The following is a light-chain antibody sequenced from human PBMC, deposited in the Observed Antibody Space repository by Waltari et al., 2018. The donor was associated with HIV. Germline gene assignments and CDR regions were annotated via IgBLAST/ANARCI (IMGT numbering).Light chain of an antibody. CDR3: QHRSTSWT. Sequence: EIVLTQSPATISLSPGESATLSCRASQTIKNFLAWYQQRPGQAPRLLISDATKRATGIPARFSGTGSGTDFSLTITSLEPEDFAVYYCQHRSTSWTFGRGTKVEI. CDR1: QTIKNF. V-gene: IGKV3-11*01. CDR2: DAT. J-gene: IGKJ1*01.